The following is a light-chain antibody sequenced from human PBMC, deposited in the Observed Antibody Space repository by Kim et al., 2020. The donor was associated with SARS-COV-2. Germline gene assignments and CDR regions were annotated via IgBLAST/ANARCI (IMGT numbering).Light chain of an antibody. CDR3: QQYTNAPRT. CDR2: GAS. V-gene: IGKV3-20*01. J-gene: IGKJ1*01. Sequence: SPGTLPTRSCRTSQSIHSNYLAWYQHKPGPAPRLLIYGASSRATGIPDRFTGSGSGTDFTLTISRLEPEDSAAYYCQQYTNAPRTFGQGTKVDIK. CDR1: QSIHSNY.